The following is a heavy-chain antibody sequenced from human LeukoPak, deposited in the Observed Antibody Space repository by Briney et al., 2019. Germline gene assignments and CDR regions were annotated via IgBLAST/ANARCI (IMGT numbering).Heavy chain of an antibody. J-gene: IGHJ5*02. V-gene: IGHV1-18*01. CDR2: ISAYNGNT. CDR3: ARDGTSSRYHDILTGYVPWFDP. Sequence: ASVKVSCKASGYTFTSYGISWVRQAPGQGLEWMGWISAYNGNTNYAQKLQGRVTMTTDTSTSTAYMELKSLRSDDTAVYYCARDGTSSRYHDILTGYVPWFDPWGQGTLVTVSS. D-gene: IGHD3-9*01. CDR1: GYTFTSYG.